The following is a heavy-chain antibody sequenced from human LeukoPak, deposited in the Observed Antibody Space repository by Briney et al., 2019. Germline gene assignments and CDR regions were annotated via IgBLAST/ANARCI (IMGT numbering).Heavy chain of an antibody. CDR1: GGSISSSTYY. CDR3: ARVTQFDY. Sequence: SETLSLTCTVSGGSISSSTYYWGWIRQPPGKGLEWIGSIYHSGSTYYNPSLKSRVTISVDTSKNQFSLKLSSVTAADTAVYYCARVTQFDYWGQGTLVTVSS. J-gene: IGHJ4*02. V-gene: IGHV4-39*07. CDR2: IYHSGST.